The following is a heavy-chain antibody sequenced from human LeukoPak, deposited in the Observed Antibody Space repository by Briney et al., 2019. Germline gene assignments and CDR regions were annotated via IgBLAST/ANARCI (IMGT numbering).Heavy chain of an antibody. Sequence: SQTLSLTCAVSGGSISSGGYSWSWIRQPPGKGLEWIGYIYHSGSTYYNPSLKSRVTISVDRSKNQFSLKLSSVTAVDTAVYYCASFTDGAALFDYWGQGTLVTVSS. V-gene: IGHV4-30-2*01. CDR1: GGSISSGGYS. CDR2: IYHSGST. CDR3: ASFTDGAALFDY. J-gene: IGHJ4*02. D-gene: IGHD1-26*01.